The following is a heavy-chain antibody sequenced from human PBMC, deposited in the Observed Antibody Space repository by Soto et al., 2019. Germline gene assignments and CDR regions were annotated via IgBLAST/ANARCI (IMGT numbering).Heavy chain of an antibody. J-gene: IGHJ4*02. CDR2: MSGSGGST. V-gene: IGHV3-23*01. CDR3: AKVSSGYRPYYFDY. Sequence: EVQLLESGGGLVQPGGSLRLSCVASGFTFSSYAISWVRQAPGKGLEWVSAMSGSGGSTYYADSVKGRFTISRDNSKNTLYLQMDILRAEDTAVYYCAKVSSGYRPYYFDYWGQGTLVTVSS. CDR1: GFTFSSYA. D-gene: IGHD3-22*01.